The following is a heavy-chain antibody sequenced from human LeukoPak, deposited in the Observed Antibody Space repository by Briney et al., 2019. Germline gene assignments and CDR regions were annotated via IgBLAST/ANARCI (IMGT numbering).Heavy chain of an antibody. J-gene: IGHJ4*02. Sequence: ASVNVSCKASGYTFTSYGISWVRQAPGQGLQWMGWINAYNGNTNYAQKLQGRVTMTTDTSTSTAYMELRSLRSDDTAVYYCARVRRFGTRPFDYWGQGTLVTVSS. CDR3: ARVRRFGTRPFDY. CDR2: INAYNGNT. CDR1: GYTFTSYG. V-gene: IGHV1-18*04. D-gene: IGHD3-10*01.